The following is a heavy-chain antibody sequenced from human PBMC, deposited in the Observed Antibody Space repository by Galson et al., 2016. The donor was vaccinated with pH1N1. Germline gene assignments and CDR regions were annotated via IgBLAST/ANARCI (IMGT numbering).Heavy chain of an antibody. Sequence: PALVKPTQTLTLTCTFSGFSLSTSGVGVGWIRQPPGKALEWLALLYWNDDKRYSPSRKSRLTMTKDTSKNQVVLTMTNMDPVDTATYYCARSLYGDYVGWFDPWGQGTLVTVSS. CDR1: GFSLSTSGVG. D-gene: IGHD4-17*01. CDR3: ARSLYGDYVGWFDP. J-gene: IGHJ5*02. V-gene: IGHV2-5*01. CDR2: LYWNDDK.